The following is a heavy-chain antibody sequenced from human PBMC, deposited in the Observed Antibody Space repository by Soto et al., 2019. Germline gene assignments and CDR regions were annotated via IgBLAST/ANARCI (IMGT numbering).Heavy chain of an antibody. CDR3: ARGKKFPMVRGKTHHHHPGWFDP. V-gene: IGHV4-34*01. J-gene: IGHJ5*02. D-gene: IGHD3-10*01. CDR1: GGSFSGYY. CDR2: TNHRGST. Sequence: QVQLQQWGAGLLKPSETLSLTCAVYGGSFSGYYWSGIGQPPGKGLEGIGETNHRGSTNHNPSLKSRVPIAVDTSKNQFALKLSSVTAADTAVYYCARGKKFPMVRGKTHHHHPGWFDPWGQGTLVTVSS.